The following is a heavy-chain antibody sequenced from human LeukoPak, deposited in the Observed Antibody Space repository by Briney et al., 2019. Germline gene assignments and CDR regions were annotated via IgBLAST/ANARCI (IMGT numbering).Heavy chain of an antibody. CDR2: IRGSGGST. Sequence: PGGSLRLSCAASGLTFSSYAMSWVRQAPGKGLEWVSAIRGSGGSTYYADSVKGRFTISRDNSKNTLYLQMNSLRAEDTAVYYCAKDQPLSSSSEPDYWGQGTLVTVSS. V-gene: IGHV3-23*01. J-gene: IGHJ4*02. CDR3: AKDQPLSSSSEPDY. CDR1: GLTFSSYA. D-gene: IGHD6-6*01.